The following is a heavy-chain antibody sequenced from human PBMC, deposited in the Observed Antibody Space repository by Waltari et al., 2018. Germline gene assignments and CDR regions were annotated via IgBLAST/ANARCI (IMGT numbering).Heavy chain of an antibody. CDR1: GFTFSSDA. CDR2: ISGSGDST. J-gene: IGHJ3*01. CDR3: AKVLNNWPDVFDV. V-gene: IGHV3-23*01. Sequence: SLRLSCTASGFTFSSDAMTWVRQAPGEGLEWVSAISGSGDSTYYADSVRGRFTISGDSSRNTVWLQMSSLRVEDTAVYFCAKVLNNWPDVFDVWGQGTMVTVSS.